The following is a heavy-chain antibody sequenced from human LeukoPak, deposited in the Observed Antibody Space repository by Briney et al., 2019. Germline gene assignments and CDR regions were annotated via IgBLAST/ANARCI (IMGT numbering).Heavy chain of an antibody. CDR2: INHSGST. CDR3: ARGYSYGCFDL. J-gene: IGHJ2*01. Sequence: LETLSLTCAVYGGSFSGYYWSWIRQPPGKGLEWIGEINHSGSTNYNPSLKSRVTISVDTSKNQFSLKLSSVTAADTAVYYCARGYSYGCFDLWGRGTLVTVSS. CDR1: GGSFSGYY. D-gene: IGHD5-18*01. V-gene: IGHV4-34*01.